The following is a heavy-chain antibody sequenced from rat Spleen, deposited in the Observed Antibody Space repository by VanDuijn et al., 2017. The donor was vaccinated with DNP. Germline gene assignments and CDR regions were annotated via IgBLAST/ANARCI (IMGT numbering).Heavy chain of an antibody. V-gene: IGHV5-27*01. CDR1: GLTFSDYN. CDR2: ISTSGGST. D-gene: IGHD1-11*01. J-gene: IGHJ2*01. Sequence: EVQLVESGGGLVQPGGSMKLSCAASGLTFSDYNMAWVRQAPTKGLEWVASISTSGGSTSYRDSVKGRFTISRDNAKSTLYLQMDSLRSEDTATYYCTTDFERGYWGQGVMVTVSS. CDR3: TTDFERGY.